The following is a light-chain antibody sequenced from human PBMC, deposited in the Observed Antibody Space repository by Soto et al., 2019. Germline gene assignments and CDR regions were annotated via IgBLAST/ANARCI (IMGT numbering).Light chain of an antibody. CDR3: CSYAGRSHYV. V-gene: IGLV2-23*02. Sequence: QSALTQPASVSGSPGQSITISCTGISSDVGSYDLVPWYQQHPDKAPQLMIYEVTKRPSGVSNRFSGSKSGNTASLTISGLQTEDEADYYCCSYAGRSHYVFGTGTKLTVL. J-gene: IGLJ1*01. CDR2: EVT. CDR1: SSDVGSYDL.